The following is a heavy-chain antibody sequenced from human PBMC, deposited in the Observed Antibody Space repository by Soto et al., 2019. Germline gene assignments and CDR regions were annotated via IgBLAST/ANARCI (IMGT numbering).Heavy chain of an antibody. Sequence: SETLSLTCTVSGGSISSSSYYWGWIRQPPGKGLEWIGSIYYSGSTYYNPSLKSRVTISVDTSKNQFSLKLSSVTAADTAVYYCARHVNRLYDILTGYYKGGGFDYWGQGTLVTVSS. CDR1: GGSISSSSYY. V-gene: IGHV4-39*01. CDR3: ARHVNRLYDILTGYYKGGGFDY. D-gene: IGHD3-9*01. J-gene: IGHJ4*02. CDR2: IYYSGST.